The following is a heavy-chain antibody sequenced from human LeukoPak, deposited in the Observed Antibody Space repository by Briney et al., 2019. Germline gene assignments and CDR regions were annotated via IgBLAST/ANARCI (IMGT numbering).Heavy chain of an antibody. CDR1: GYTFTSYY. Sequence: ASVTVSCTSSGYTFTSYYMHWVRQAPGQGLEWMGIINPSGGSTSYAQKFQGRVSMTRDTSISTAYMELSSLRSEDTAVYYCARGPVEAVFGVSTEDWGQGTTVTVSS. V-gene: IGHV1-46*01. CDR3: ARGPVEAVFGVSTED. CDR2: INPSGGST. J-gene: IGHJ6*02. D-gene: IGHD3-10*02.